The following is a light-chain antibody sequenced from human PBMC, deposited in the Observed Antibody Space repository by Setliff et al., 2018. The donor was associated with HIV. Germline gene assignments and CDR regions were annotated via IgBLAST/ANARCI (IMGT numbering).Light chain of an antibody. CDR2: DVS. J-gene: IGLJ1*01. CDR3: SSSRSSTIEV. CDR1: SNDVGGYNY. Sequence: QSVLTQPASVSGSPGQSITISCTGTSNDVGGYNYVSWYQQHPGKAPKLMIYDVSKRPSGVSDRFSGSKSGNTASLTISGLQAEDEADYYSSSSRSSTIEVFGTGTKSPS. V-gene: IGLV2-14*01.